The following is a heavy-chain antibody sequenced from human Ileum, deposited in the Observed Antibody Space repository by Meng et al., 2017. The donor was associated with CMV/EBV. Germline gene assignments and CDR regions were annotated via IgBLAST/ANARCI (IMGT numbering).Heavy chain of an antibody. J-gene: IGHJ4*02. D-gene: IGHD1-26*01. CDR1: GYTFTTYG. Sequence: VQRLQSGAEVKKPGASVKGSCKASGYTFTTYGITWVRQAPGQGLEWMGWISAYSTHTNYAPKFQGRVTMTTDTSTSTAYMELRSLQSDDTAVYYCARGTGAGNYWGQGTLVTVSS. CDR3: ARGTGAGNY. CDR2: ISAYSTHT. V-gene: IGHV1-18*01.